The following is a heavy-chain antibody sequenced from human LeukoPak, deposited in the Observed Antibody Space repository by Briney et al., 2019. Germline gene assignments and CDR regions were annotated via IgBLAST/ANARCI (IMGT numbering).Heavy chain of an antibody. CDR2: IYPGNSDT. Sequence: GESLKISCKGSGYSFPSYWIGWVRQMPGKGLEWMGIIYPGNSDTRYSPSFQGQVTISADKSISTAYLQWSSLKASDTAMYYCARHGSLVRGVWYFDYWGQGTLVTVSS. CDR1: GYSFPSYW. CDR3: ARHGSLVRGVWYFDY. D-gene: IGHD3-10*01. J-gene: IGHJ4*02. V-gene: IGHV5-51*01.